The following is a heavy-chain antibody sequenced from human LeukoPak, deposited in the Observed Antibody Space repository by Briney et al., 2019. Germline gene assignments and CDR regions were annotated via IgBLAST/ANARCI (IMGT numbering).Heavy chain of an antibody. CDR3: ARGNIVVVPAASFNYYYYMDV. CDR2: IYYSGST. J-gene: IGHJ6*03. CDR1: GGSISSYY. Sequence: SETLSLTCTVSGGSISSYYWSWIRQPPGKGLEWIGYIYYSGSTNYNPSLKSRVTISVDTSKNQFSLKLSSVTAADTAVYYCARGNIVVVPAASFNYYYYMDVWGKGTTVTISS. V-gene: IGHV4-59*01. D-gene: IGHD2-2*01.